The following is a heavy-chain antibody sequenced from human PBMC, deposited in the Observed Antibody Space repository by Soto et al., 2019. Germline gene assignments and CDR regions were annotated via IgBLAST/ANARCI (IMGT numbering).Heavy chain of an antibody. V-gene: IGHV4-39*01. J-gene: IGHJ5*02. CDR1: GGSISSGSYY. CDR3: AAARIREGAGWLDP. CDR2: IYFTESPDYSGST. D-gene: IGHD2-21*01. Sequence: PSETLSLTCSVSGGSISSGSYYWAWIRQPPRKGQEWIGSIYFTESPDYSGSTYFNPSLQSRVTISGDTSKNQFALKLRSVTAADTALYYCAAARIREGAGWLDPWGQGTLVTVYS.